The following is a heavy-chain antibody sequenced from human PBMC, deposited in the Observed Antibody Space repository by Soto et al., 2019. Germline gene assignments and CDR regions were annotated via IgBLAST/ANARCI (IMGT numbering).Heavy chain of an antibody. CDR2: IWYDGSNK. D-gene: IGHD5-18*01. Sequence: ESVGGVVQPGRSLRLSCAASGFTFSSYGMHWVRQAPGKGLEWVAVIWYDGSNKYYADSVKGRFTISRDNSKNTLYLQMNSLRAEDTAVYYCAREWEGGYSYGLTYYYYGMDVWGQGTTVTVSS. V-gene: IGHV3-33*01. J-gene: IGHJ6*02. CDR1: GFTFSSYG. CDR3: AREWEGGYSYGLTYYYYGMDV.